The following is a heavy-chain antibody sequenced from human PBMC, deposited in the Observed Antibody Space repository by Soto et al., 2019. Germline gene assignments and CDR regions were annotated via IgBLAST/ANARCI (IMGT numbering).Heavy chain of an antibody. J-gene: IGHJ4*02. CDR3: ARWSFLDY. CDR1: GFSFTSYA. V-gene: IGHV3-23*01. D-gene: IGHD1-26*01. Sequence: EVQLLESGGGSVRPGGSLRLSCAASGFSFTSYALSWVRQAPGKGLEWVSTISGSDGKTYYADSVKGRFSISRDTSKTTLYLQMNSLRVEDTAVYYCARWSFLDYWGQGTRVTVS. CDR2: ISGSDGKT.